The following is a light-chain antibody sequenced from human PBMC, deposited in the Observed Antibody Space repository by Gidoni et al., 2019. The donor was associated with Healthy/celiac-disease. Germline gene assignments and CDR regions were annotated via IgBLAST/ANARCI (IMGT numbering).Light chain of an antibody. CDR3: QQYYSTLLT. Sequence: DMVMTQSQDSLAVSLGERATINCKSSQSVLYSSNNKNYLAWYQQKPGQPPKLLIYWASTRESGVPDRFSVSGSGTDFTLTISSLQAEDVAVYYCQQYYSTLLTFGGGTKVEIK. J-gene: IGKJ4*01. CDR1: QSVLYSSNNKNY. V-gene: IGKV4-1*01. CDR2: WAS.